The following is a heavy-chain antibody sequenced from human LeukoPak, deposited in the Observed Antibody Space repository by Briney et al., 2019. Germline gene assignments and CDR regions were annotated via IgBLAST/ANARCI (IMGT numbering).Heavy chain of an antibody. CDR3: ARDWGWGYYYYMDV. D-gene: IGHD3-16*01. V-gene: IGHV4-39*07. CDR2: IYTTGST. Sequence: SETLSLTCTVSGGSISSSSYYWGWIRQPPGKGLEWIGRIYTTGSTNYNPSLKSRVTMSVDTSKNEFSLKLSSVTAADTAVYYCARDWGWGYYYYMDVWGKGTTVTISS. CDR1: GGSISSSSYY. J-gene: IGHJ6*03.